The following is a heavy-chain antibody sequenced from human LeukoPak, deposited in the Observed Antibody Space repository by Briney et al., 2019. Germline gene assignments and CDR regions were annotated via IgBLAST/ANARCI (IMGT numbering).Heavy chain of an antibody. Sequence: PGGSLRLSCAASGFTFSSFDIHWVRQAPGKGLEWVASISNDGRNKYYVDSVEGRFTISRDNSRNTLYLQMNSLRAEDTAVYYCVKAGGYDSSGYYYYLDYWGQGTLVTVSS. CDR1: GFTFSSFD. CDR2: ISNDGRNK. J-gene: IGHJ4*02. CDR3: VKAGGYDSSGYYYYLDY. V-gene: IGHV3-30*18. D-gene: IGHD3-22*01.